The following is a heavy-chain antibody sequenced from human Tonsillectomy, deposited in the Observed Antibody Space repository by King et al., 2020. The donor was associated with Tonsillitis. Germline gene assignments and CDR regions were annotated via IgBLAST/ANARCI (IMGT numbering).Heavy chain of an antibody. CDR3: VKISYYDSGSPGP. V-gene: IGHV3-64D*06. J-gene: IGHJ5*02. D-gene: IGHD3-10*01. Sequence: DVQLVESGGGLVQPGGSLRLSCSASGFTFSSYAMHWVRQAPGKGLEYVSAISSNGGTTYYADSVKGRFTISRDNSKNTLYLQMSSLRAEDAAVYYCVKISYYDSGSPGPWGQGTLVTVSS. CDR2: ISSNGGTT. CDR1: GFTFSSYA.